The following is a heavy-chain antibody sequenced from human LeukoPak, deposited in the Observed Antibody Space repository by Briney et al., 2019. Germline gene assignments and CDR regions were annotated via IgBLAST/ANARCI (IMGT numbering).Heavy chain of an antibody. D-gene: IGHD3-22*01. CDR3: AKGYYYDSSGYYYLPDYFDY. CDR2: ISGSGGST. J-gene: IGHJ4*02. V-gene: IGHV3-23*01. Sequence: GGSLRLSCAASGFTFSSYAMSWVRQAPGKGLEWVSAISGSGGSTYYADSVKGRFTISRDNSKNTLYLQMNSLRAKDTAVYYCAKGYYYDSSGYYYLPDYFDYWGQGTLVTVSS. CDR1: GFTFSSYA.